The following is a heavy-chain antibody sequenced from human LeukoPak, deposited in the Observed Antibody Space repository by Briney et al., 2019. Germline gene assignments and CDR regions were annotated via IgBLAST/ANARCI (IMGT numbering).Heavy chain of an antibody. CDR1: GYTFTSYY. Sequence: ASVKASCTASGYTFTSYYIHWVRQAPGQGLEWMGMIYPRDGSTSYAQNFQGRVTVTRDTSTTTVHMELRGLRSEDTAVYYCARDQEGFDYWGQGTVVTVSS. CDR3: ARDQEGFDY. J-gene: IGHJ4*02. V-gene: IGHV1-46*01. CDR2: IYPRDGST.